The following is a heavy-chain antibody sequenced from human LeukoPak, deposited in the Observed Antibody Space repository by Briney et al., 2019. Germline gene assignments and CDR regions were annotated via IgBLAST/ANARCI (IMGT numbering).Heavy chain of an antibody. Sequence: PGGSLRLYCAASGFTFSSYGMHWVRQAPGKGLEWVAVISYDGSNKYYADSVKGRFTISRDNSKNTLYLQMNSLRAEDTAVYYCARGLRYFDWSRAGGMDVWGKGTTVTVSS. D-gene: IGHD3-9*01. J-gene: IGHJ6*04. V-gene: IGHV3-30*03. CDR2: ISYDGSNK. CDR1: GFTFSSYG. CDR3: ARGLRYFDWSRAGGMDV.